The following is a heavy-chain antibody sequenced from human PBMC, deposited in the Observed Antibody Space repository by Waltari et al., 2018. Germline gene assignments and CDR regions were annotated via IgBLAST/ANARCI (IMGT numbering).Heavy chain of an antibody. CDR2: INHSGST. CDR3: ARDRYDYVWGSYRHPDAFDI. Sequence: QLQLQESGAGLLKPSETLSLTCAVYGGSFSGYYWSWIRQPPGKGLEWIGEINHSGSTNYNPSLKSRVTISVDTSKNQFSLKLSSVTAEDTAVYYCARDRYDYVWGSYRHPDAFDIWGQGTMVTVSS. CDR1: GGSFSGYY. V-gene: IGHV4-34*01. D-gene: IGHD3-16*02. J-gene: IGHJ3*02.